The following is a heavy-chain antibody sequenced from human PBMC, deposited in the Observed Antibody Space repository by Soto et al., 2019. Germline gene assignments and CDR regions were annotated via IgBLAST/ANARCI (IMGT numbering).Heavy chain of an antibody. D-gene: IGHD3-3*01. J-gene: IGHJ4*02. CDR1: GFSLSTSGVG. Sequence: QITLKESGPTLVKPTQTLTLTCTFSGFSLSTSGVGVGWIRQPPGKALEGLVIIYWDDDKRYSPSLRSRLTISKDTPINQVVLNMTNLALEDTAPYDCSHRRIGVSQWKYGDFDYWGQGILVSVSS. CDR3: SHRRIGVSQWKYGDFDY. CDR2: IYWDDDK. V-gene: IGHV2-5*02.